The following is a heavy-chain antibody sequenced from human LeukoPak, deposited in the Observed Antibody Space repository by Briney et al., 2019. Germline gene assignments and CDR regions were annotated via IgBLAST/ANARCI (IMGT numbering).Heavy chain of an antibody. Sequence: XNWVXXXPGKGMEWASTISHSGATYYADSVKGRFTISRDNSKNTVFLQMNSLRAEDTALYFCARRSHASPAGYSPFFDSWGQGTLVTVSS. CDR3: ARRSHASPAGYSPFFDS. V-gene: IGHV3-23*01. J-gene: IGHJ4*02. D-gene: IGHD6-13*01. CDR2: ISHSGAT.